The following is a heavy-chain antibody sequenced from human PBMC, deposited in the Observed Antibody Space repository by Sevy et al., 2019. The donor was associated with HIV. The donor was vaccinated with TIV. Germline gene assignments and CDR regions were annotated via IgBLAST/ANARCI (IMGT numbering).Heavy chain of an antibody. V-gene: IGHV3-48*01. CDR1: GFTFSSYS. Sequence: GGSLRLSCAASGFTFSSYSMNWVRQAPGKGLEWVSYISSSSTTIYYADSVKGRFTNSRDNAKNSLYLEMNSLRAEDTGVNDCARDDRPSGWLFDYWGQGTLVTVSS. CDR3: ARDDRPSGWLFDY. J-gene: IGHJ4*01. CDR2: ISSSSTTI. D-gene: IGHD6-19*01.